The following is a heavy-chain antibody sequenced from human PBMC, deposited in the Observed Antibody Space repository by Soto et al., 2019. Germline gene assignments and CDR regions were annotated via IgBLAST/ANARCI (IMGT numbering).Heavy chain of an antibody. CDR2: ISTGSSYI. D-gene: IGHD6-13*01. Sequence: GSLRLSCAASGFTFSSYTMLWVRQAPGKGLEWVSSISTGSSYIYYADSLKGRFTISRDNAGNSLYLQMNSLRAEDTAVYYCAREMKQLVQEGFLQHWGQGTLVTVSS. J-gene: IGHJ1*01. CDR3: AREMKQLVQEGFLQH. V-gene: IGHV3-21*01. CDR1: GFTFSSYT.